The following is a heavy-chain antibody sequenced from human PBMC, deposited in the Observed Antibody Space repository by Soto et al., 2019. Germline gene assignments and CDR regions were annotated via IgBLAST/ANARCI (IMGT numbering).Heavy chain of an antibody. CDR2: INAGNGDT. CDR3: ARAISVNVT. Sequence: QDQLVQSGAEMKKPGASVKLSCKTSGINYNTYAIHWVRQAPGQGLEWMGWINAGNGDTRYSQNFQGRVTLISDTSSIIIYMVLDRLKYEDTGVYCCARAISVNVTWGQGTLVTVSS. CDR1: GINYNTYA. D-gene: IGHD3-16*01. V-gene: IGHV1-3*01. J-gene: IGHJ4*02.